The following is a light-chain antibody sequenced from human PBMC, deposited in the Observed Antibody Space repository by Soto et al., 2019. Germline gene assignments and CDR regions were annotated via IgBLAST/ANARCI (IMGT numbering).Light chain of an antibody. V-gene: IGKV1-39*01. Sequence: DIQLTQSPSSLSASVGDRFTITCRASQSISSYLYWYQQKPGKAPKLLIYAASSLPSGVPSRFSGSGSGTHFTLTISSLQPEDFATYYCQQSYGNPPTFGQGTRVDIK. CDR3: QQSYGNPPT. J-gene: IGKJ1*01. CDR2: AAS. CDR1: QSISSY.